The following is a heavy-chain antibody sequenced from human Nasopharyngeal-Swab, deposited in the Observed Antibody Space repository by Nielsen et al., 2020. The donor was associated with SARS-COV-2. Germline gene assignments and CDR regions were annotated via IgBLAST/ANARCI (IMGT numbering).Heavy chain of an antibody. V-gene: IGHV4-61*02. Sequence: TLSLTCTVSGGSISSGSYYWSWIRQPAGKGLEWIGRIYTSGSTNYNPSLKSLVTIPVDTPKNQFSLKLSSVTAADTAVYYCARDSGQWLVPSVDGMDVWGQGTTVTVSS. D-gene: IGHD6-19*01. CDR1: GGSISSGSYY. CDR3: ARDSGQWLVPSVDGMDV. CDR2: IYTSGST. J-gene: IGHJ6*02.